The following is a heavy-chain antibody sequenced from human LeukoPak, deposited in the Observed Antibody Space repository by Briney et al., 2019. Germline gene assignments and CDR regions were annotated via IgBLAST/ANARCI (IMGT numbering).Heavy chain of an antibody. CDR2: ISWDGGST. D-gene: IGHD3-22*01. J-gene: IGHJ4*02. Sequence: GGSLRLSCAASGFTFDGYTMHWVRQPPGKGLEWVSLISWDGGSTYYADSVKGRFTISRDNSRNSPYLRMNSLRTEDTALYYCAKDSGYYCDGSGYSLDYWGQGTLVTVSS. CDR3: AKDSGYYCDGSGYSLDY. V-gene: IGHV3-43*01. CDR1: GFTFDGYT.